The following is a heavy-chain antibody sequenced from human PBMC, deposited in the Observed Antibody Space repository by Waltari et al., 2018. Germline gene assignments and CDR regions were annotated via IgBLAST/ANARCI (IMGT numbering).Heavy chain of an antibody. V-gene: IGHV4-38-2*01. CDR2: IYHSGST. CDR3: ARCIAAYYFDY. CDR1: GYSISSGYY. J-gene: IGHJ4*02. Sequence: QVQLQESGPGLVKPSETLSLTCAVSGYSISSGYYWGWIRQPPGKGLEWIGSIYHSGSTYYNPSLKSRVTISVDTSKNQFSLKLSSVTAADTVVYYCARCIAAYYFDYWGQGTLVTVSS. D-gene: IGHD6-25*01.